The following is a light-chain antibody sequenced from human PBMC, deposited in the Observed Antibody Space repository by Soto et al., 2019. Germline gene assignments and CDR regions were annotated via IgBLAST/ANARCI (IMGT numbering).Light chain of an antibody. CDR3: SSYADRNTVV. Sequence: QSVLTQPASVSGSPGQSITISCTGTSSDVGRFFYVSWHQQCPGKAPQLIIYEVKLRPLGVSNRFSGSKSDNKSSLTISVLQAEDEADYYCSSYADRNTVVFGGGTKLTVL. CDR1: SSDVGRFFY. V-gene: IGLV2-14*01. CDR2: EVK. J-gene: IGLJ3*02.